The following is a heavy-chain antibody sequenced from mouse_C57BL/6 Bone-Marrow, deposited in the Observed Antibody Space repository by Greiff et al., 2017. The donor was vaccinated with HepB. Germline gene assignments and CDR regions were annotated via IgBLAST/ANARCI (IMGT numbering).Heavy chain of an antibody. J-gene: IGHJ2*01. CDR3: ARGGPNWVDY. D-gene: IGHD4-1*01. Sequence: DVKLQESGPGLVKPSQSLSLTCSVTGYSITSGYYWNWIRQFPGNKLEWMGYISYDGSNNYNPSLKNRISITRDTSKNQFFLKLNSVTTEDTATYYCARGGPNWVDYWGQGTTLTVSS. V-gene: IGHV3-6*01. CDR2: ISYDGSN. CDR1: GYSITSGYY.